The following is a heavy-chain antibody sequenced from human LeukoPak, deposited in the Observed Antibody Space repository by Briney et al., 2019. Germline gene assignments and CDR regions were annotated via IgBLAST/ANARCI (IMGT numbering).Heavy chain of an antibody. D-gene: IGHD5-12*01. CDR3: ARSGRGTYYYFDL. J-gene: IGHJ4*02. Sequence: ASVKVSCKASSYSFNRYGMSWVRQAPGQSLQWMGWISGYNGNTNYAQKFLGRVSMTAATSTSTAYMELRSLTSDDTAVYYCARSGRGTYYYFDLWGQGTLVTVPS. CDR2: ISGYNGNT. CDR1: SYSFNRYG. V-gene: IGHV1-18*01.